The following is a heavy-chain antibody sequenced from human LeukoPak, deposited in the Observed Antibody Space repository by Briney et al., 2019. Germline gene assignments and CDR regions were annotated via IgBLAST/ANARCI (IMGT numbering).Heavy chain of an antibody. D-gene: IGHD4-17*01. J-gene: IGHJ4*02. CDR3: ARENGNDYGDYATTGVDY. Sequence: GGSLRLSCAASGFTFSSYAMSWVRQAPGKGLEWVSAISDRGGSTYYADSVKGRFTISRDNYKNTLYLQMNSLRAEDTAVYYCARENGNDYGDYATTGVDYWGQGTLVTVSS. V-gene: IGHV3-23*01. CDR2: ISDRGGST. CDR1: GFTFSSYA.